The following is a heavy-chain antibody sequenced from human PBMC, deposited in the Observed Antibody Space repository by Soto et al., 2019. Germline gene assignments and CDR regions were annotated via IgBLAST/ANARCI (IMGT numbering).Heavy chain of an antibody. Sequence: PGGSLRLSCAASGFTVSSTYMTWVRQAPGKGLEWVSVIYGGLTTSYADSVKGRFTISRDNSKNTLYLQMNSLRAEDTAVYYCAKGTYYYGSAPYYFDYWGQGTLVTVSS. CDR3: AKGTYYYGSAPYYFDY. CDR1: GFTVSSTY. D-gene: IGHD3-10*01. V-gene: IGHV3-53*01. J-gene: IGHJ4*02. CDR2: IYGGLTT.